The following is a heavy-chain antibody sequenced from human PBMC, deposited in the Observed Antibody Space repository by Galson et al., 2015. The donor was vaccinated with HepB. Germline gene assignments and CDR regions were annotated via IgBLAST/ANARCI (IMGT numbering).Heavy chain of an antibody. Sequence: SMRLSCAASGFSFGIYAMHWVRQAPGKGLEWVAVTSYNEKNKQYADSLKGRFTISRDNSQNTLFLQMNSLRPEDTAIYYCARGFMITFGKILVIPVGMDYWGQGTLVTVSS. CDR3: ARGFMITFGKILVIPVGMDY. V-gene: IGHV3-30*04. CDR2: TSYNEKNK. J-gene: IGHJ4*02. D-gene: IGHD3-16*01. CDR1: GFSFGIYA.